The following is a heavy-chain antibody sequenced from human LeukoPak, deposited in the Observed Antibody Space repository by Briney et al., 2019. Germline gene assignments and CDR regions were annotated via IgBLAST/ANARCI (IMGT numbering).Heavy chain of an antibody. V-gene: IGHV1-2*02. CDR3: ARRGGSGRDAFDI. CDR1: GYTFTTYG. D-gene: IGHD3-10*01. J-gene: IGHJ3*02. CDR2: INPRSGGT. Sequence: ASVKVSCKASGYTFTTYGISWVRQAPGQGLEWMGWINPRSGGTNYAQKFQGRVTMTRDTSISTAYLQWSSLKASDTAMYYCARRGGSGRDAFDIWGQGTMVTVSS.